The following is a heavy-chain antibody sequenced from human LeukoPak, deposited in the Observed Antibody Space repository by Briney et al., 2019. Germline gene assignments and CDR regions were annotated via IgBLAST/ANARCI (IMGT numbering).Heavy chain of an antibody. Sequence: SETLSLTCTVSGGSISSGGYYWSWIRQHPGKGLEWIGYIYYSGSTYYNPSLKSRVTISVDTSKNQFSLKLSSVTAADTAVYYCARWSKNYGGNPYYIDYWGQGTLVTVSS. J-gene: IGHJ4*02. CDR1: GGSISSGGYY. V-gene: IGHV4-31*03. CDR2: IYYSGST. CDR3: ARWSKNYGGNPYYIDY. D-gene: IGHD4-23*01.